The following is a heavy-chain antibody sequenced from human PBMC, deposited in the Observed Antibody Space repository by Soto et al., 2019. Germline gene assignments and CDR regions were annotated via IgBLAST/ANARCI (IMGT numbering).Heavy chain of an antibody. CDR3: AREGQQQSRAFDY. CDR1: GGTFSSYA. V-gene: IGHV1-69*06. J-gene: IGHJ4*02. CDR2: IIPIFGTA. D-gene: IGHD6-13*01. Sequence: SVKVSCKASGGTFSSYAISWVRQAPGQGLEWMGGIIPIFGTANYAQKFQGRVTITADKSTSTAYMELSSLRSEDTAVYYCAREGQQQSRAFDYWGQGTLVTVSS.